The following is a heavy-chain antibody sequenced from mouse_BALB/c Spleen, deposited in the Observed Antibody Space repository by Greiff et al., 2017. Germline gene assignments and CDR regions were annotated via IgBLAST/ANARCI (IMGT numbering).Heavy chain of an antibody. Sequence: QVQLQQSGAELVRPGSSVKISCKASGYAFSSYWMNWVQQRPGQGLEWIGQIYPGDGDTYYTGQLKGTATLTADKSTNTSYMQLSSLTSEDSAVYFGATFAPYDAMDYWGQGTSVTVSS. CDR1: GYAFSSYW. J-gene: IGHJ4*01. V-gene: IGHV1-80*01. CDR2: IYPGDGDT. CDR3: ATFAPYDAMDY.